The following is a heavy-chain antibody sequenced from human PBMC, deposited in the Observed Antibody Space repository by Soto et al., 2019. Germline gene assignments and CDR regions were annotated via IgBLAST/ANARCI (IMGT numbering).Heavy chain of an antibody. Sequence: SETLSLPCTVSGGSISSGGYYGSWIRQHPGKGLEWIGYIYYSATTYYNPSFESRVAISVDTSKSQFSLNVTSVTAADTAVYFCARGRYCLTGRCFPNWFDSWGQGALVTVSS. J-gene: IGHJ5*01. D-gene: IGHD7-27*01. CDR2: IYYSATT. CDR1: GGSISSGGYY. V-gene: IGHV4-30-4*08. CDR3: ARGRYCLTGRCFPNWFDS.